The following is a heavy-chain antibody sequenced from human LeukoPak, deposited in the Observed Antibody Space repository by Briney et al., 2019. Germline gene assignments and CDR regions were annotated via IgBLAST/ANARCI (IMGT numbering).Heavy chain of an antibody. V-gene: IGHV3-7*01. D-gene: IGHD2-15*01. CDR3: ARAGILWGDY. CDR1: GFTFSSYW. CDR2: IKQDGSEG. J-gene: IGHJ4*02. Sequence: GESLKISCAASGFTFSSYWMSWVRQAPGKGLEWVASIKQDGSEGYYVDSVKGRFAISRDNTKNSLYLQMNSLRAEDTAVYYCARAGILWGDYWGQGTLVTVSS.